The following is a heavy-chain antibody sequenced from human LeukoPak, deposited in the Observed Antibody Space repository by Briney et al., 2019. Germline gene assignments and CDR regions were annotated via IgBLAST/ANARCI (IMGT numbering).Heavy chain of an antibody. J-gene: IGHJ6*03. CDR3: ASGLSSSWTRYYYMAV. CDR2: IYYSGST. CDR1: GVYISSYY. D-gene: IGHD6-13*01. Sequence: SETLSLNCSVSGVYISSYYWSWIGQPPGKGLEWIGYIYYSGSTNYNPSLKSRVTISVDPSKSQFALKLSSVTAADTAVYYWASGLSSSWTRYYYMAVWGKGTTVTVSS. V-gene: IGHV4-59*01.